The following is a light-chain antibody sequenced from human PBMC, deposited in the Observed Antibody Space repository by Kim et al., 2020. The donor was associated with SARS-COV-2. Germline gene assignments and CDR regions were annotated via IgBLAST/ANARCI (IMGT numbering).Light chain of an antibody. V-gene: IGKV3-20*01. CDR2: GAS. J-gene: IGKJ4*01. CDR1: QTLSSNY. CDR3: QQYGTSPLP. Sequence: SPGETATISCRTSQTLSSNYLAWYQQKPGQAPRLLIYGASSRATGIPDRFSGSGSETDFTLTISRLDPEDFAMYYCQQYGTSPLPFGGGTKVDIK.